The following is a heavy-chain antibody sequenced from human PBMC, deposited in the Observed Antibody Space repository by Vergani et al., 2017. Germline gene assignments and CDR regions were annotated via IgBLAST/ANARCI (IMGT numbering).Heavy chain of an antibody. J-gene: IGHJ4*02. CDR1: GNRFTAYS. V-gene: IGHV1-2*06. CDR2: INLNNGDT. Sequence: QVQLVQSGAEVKRPGASVKVSCKASGNRFTAYSMHWVREAPGQGLEWMGRINLNNGDTHYAPKFQGRVTMTRDTSISTGYMELNSLRSDDTAVYYCATNDRARQPPGGYWGQGSLVTVSS. D-gene: IGHD1-14*01. CDR3: ATNDRARQPPGGY.